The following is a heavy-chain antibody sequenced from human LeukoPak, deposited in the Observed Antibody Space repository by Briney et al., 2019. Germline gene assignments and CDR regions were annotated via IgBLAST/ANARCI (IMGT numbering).Heavy chain of an antibody. J-gene: IGHJ5*02. CDR3: ARSLVEMATIPTNWFDP. V-gene: IGHV1-69*04. CDR2: IIPILGIA. Sequence: SVKVSCKASGGTFSSYAISWVRQAPGQGLEWMGRIIPILGIANYAQKFQGRVTITADKSTSTAYMELSSLRSEDTAVYYCARSLVEMATIPTNWFDPWGQGTLVTVSS. CDR1: GGTFSSYA. D-gene: IGHD5-24*01.